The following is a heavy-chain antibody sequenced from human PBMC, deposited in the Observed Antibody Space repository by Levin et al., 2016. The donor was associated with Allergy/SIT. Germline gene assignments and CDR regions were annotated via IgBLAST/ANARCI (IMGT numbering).Heavy chain of an antibody. CDR3: ARDTSYIDGTHPDF. Sequence: GESLKISCAASGLIISSDWMHWVRQAPGKGLMWVSRINGDGSYMDYADSVKGRFIISRDNAKNTLFLQMNSLRVDDTALYYCARDTSYIDGTHPDFWGQGTLVTVSS. J-gene: IGHJ4*02. V-gene: IGHV3-74*01. CDR2: INGDGSYM. D-gene: IGHD5-12*01. CDR1: GLIISSDW.